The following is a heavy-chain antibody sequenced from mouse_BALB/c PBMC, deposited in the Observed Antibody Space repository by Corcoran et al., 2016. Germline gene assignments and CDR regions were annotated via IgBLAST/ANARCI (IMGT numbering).Heavy chain of an antibody. Sequence: QVQLQQSGAELMKPGASVKISCKATGYTFSISWVAWVKQRPGHGLEWIGGILPGSGSTNYKEKLKGKATFTADTSANTAYMQLSSLTSEDSAVYYCARYYRYDFDYWGQCTTLTVSS. D-gene: IGHD2-14*01. CDR2: ILPGSGST. CDR1: GYTFSISW. V-gene: IGHV1-9*01. CDR3: ARYYRYDFDY. J-gene: IGHJ2*01.